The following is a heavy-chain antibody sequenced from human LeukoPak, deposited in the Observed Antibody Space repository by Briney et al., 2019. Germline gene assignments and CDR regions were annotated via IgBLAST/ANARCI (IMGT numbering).Heavy chain of an antibody. CDR2: ISSSGGTI. CDR1: GFTFSSYE. D-gene: IGHD2-2*01. J-gene: IGHJ4*02. CDR3: ARDRLDGCSSTSCYSD. V-gene: IGHV3-48*03. Sequence: GGSLRLSCAASGFTFSSYEMNWVRQAPGKGLEWVSYISSSGGTIYYADSVKGRFTISRDNAKNSLYLQMNSLRAEDTAVYYCARDRLDGCSSTSCYSDWGQGTLVTVSS.